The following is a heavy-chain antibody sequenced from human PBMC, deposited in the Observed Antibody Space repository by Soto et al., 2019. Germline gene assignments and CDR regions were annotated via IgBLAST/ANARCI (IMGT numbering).Heavy chain of an antibody. D-gene: IGHD3-10*01. Sequence: QVLLVESGGGLVKAGGSLRLSCAASGFIFSDYYMSWVRQTPGKGLEWVAGISYDGSKKYFADSVKGRFTISRDNPRSTLFLDMNSLRGEDTAIYYCAKTWFGEDNYGMDVWGQGTTVTVSS. J-gene: IGHJ6*02. CDR2: ISYDGSKK. CDR1: GFIFSDYY. V-gene: IGHV3-30*18. CDR3: AKTWFGEDNYGMDV.